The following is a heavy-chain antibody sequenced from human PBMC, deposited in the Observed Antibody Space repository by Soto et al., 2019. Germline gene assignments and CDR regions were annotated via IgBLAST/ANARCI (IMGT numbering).Heavy chain of an antibody. CDR1: GGTFSSYA. CDR2: IIPIIGTA. CDR3: ARDLVVTAGVWFDP. Sequence: QVQLVQSGAEVKKPGSSVKVSCKASGGTFSSYAISWVRQAPGQGLEWMGGIIPIIGTANYAQNYQGRVTITADESTSKAYMELSSLRSEYKAVYYCARDLVVTAGVWFDPWGQGTLVTVSS. J-gene: IGHJ5*02. V-gene: IGHV1-69*01. D-gene: IGHD2-21*02.